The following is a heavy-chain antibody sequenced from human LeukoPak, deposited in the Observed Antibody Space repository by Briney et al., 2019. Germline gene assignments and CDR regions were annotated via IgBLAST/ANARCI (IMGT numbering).Heavy chain of an antibody. J-gene: IGHJ4*02. D-gene: IGHD3-10*01. CDR2: ISGSGGST. Sequence: PGGSLRLSCAASGFTFSDYYMSWIRQAPGKGLEWVSAISGSGGSTYYADSVKGRFTISRDNSKNTLYLQMNSLRAEDTAVYYCAKGAWAWFGEARFDCWGQGTLVIVSS. V-gene: IGHV3-23*01. CDR1: GFTFSDYY. CDR3: AKGAWAWFGEARFDC.